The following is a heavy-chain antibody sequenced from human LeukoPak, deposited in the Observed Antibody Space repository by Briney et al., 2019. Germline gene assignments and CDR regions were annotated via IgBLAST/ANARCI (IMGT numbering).Heavy chain of an antibody. Sequence: HGASLQISCKASGYRFTTYWIGWGRQMPGKGLEWMGIIYPRDSDTTYSPSFQGQVTISVDKSISTAYLLWSGLKASDTAMYYCARRLLDYGVEAFDYWGQGTLVTVSS. V-gene: IGHV5-51*01. J-gene: IGHJ4*02. CDR2: IYPRDSDT. D-gene: IGHD4-17*01. CDR3: ARRLLDYGVEAFDY. CDR1: GYRFTTYW.